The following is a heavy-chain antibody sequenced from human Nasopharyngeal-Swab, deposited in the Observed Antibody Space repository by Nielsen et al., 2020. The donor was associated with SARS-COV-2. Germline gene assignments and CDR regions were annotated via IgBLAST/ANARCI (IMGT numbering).Heavy chain of an antibody. CDR1: GFTFSSYG. CDR3: ARERRITIFGVVNEEAFDI. V-gene: IGHV3-33*01. CDR2: IWYDGSNK. Sequence: GESLKISCAASGFTFSSYGMHWVRQAPGKGLEWVAVIWYDGSNKYYADSVKGRFTISRDNSKNTLYLQMNSLRAEDTAVYYCARERRITIFGVVNEEAFDIWGQGTMVTVSS. J-gene: IGHJ3*02. D-gene: IGHD3-3*01.